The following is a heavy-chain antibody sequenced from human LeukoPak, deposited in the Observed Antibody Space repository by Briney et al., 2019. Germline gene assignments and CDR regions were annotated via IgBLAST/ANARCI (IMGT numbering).Heavy chain of an antibody. J-gene: IGHJ6*02. Sequence: GGSLRLSCAASGFTFSDYYMSWIRQAPGKGLEWVSYTSSSGSTIYYADSVKGRFTISRDNAKNSLYLQMNSLRAEDTAVYYCARASKRSYDSSGYYYNYYYGMDVWGQGTTVTVSS. V-gene: IGHV3-11*01. CDR2: TSSSGSTI. CDR3: ARASKRSYDSSGYYYNYYYGMDV. D-gene: IGHD3-22*01. CDR1: GFTFSDYY.